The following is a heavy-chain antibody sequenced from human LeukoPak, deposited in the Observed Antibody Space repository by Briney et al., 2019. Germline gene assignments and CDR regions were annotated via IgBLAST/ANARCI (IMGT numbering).Heavy chain of an antibody. CDR2: IDPSDSYT. J-gene: IGHJ5*02. D-gene: IGHD6-19*01. Sequence: GESLRISFKGSGYSFTSYWISWVRQMPGKGLEWMGRIDPSDSYTNYSPSFQGHVTISADKSISTAYLQWSSLKASDTAMYYCARLSVRGAVAGNWFDPWGQGTLVTVSS. CDR1: GYSFTSYW. V-gene: IGHV5-10-1*01. CDR3: ARLSVRGAVAGNWFDP.